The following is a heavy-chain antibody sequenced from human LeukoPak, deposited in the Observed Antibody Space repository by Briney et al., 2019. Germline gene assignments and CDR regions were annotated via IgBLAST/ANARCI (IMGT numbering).Heavy chain of an antibody. CDR1: GGSISSSSYY. D-gene: IGHD2-21*01. V-gene: IGHV3-23*01. CDR3: ATFPQADYYYGMDV. Sequence: ETLSLTCTVSGGSISSSSYYWGWIRQPPGKGLEWVSAISGSGGSTYYADSVKGRFTISRDNSKNTLYLQMNSLRAEDTAVYYCATFPQADYYYGMDVWGQGTTVTVSS. CDR2: ISGSGGST. J-gene: IGHJ6*02.